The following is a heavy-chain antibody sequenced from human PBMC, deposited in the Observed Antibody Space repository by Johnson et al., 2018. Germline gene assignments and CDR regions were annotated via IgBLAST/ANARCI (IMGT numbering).Heavy chain of an antibody. CDR2: ITHRGST. CDR1: GGSFSGHY. J-gene: IGHJ4*02. V-gene: IGHV4-34*01. CDR3: ASLFYDVLAGYNDY. D-gene: IGHD3-9*01. Sequence: QVQLQQWGAGLLKPSDTLSLTCAVYGGSFSGHYWNWIRQPPGKGLEWIGEITHRGSTNYNPSLRSRVTISVDTSKEQISLKLNSVTAADTATYYCASLFYDVLAGYNDYWGQGTLVTVSS.